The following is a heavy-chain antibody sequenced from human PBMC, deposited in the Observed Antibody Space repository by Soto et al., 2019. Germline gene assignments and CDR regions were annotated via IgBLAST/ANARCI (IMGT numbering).Heavy chain of an antibody. CDR3: STHSGSPPEAFDI. D-gene: IGHD1-26*01. Sequence: QVQLQESGPGLVKPSETLSLTCTVSGGFISSYYWSWIRQPAGKGLEWIGRMYTSGSTNYNPSLKSRVTMSVDTSKNQFSLKLSSVTAADTAVYYCSTHSGSPPEAFDIWGQGTMVTVSS. J-gene: IGHJ3*02. V-gene: IGHV4-4*07. CDR2: MYTSGST. CDR1: GGFISSYY.